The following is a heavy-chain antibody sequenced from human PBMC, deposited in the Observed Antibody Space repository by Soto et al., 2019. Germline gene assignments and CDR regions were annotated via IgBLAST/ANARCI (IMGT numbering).Heavy chain of an antibody. CDR1: GYTFNAYY. CDR3: AGGIGRDGSSWYRGGYDS. D-gene: IGHD2-15*01. V-gene: IGHV1-2*04. CDR2: INPDTGGT. J-gene: IGHJ4*02. Sequence: QVRLVQSGAEVKKSGASVKVSCKASGYTFNAYYIHWMRQAPGQGLEWMGWINPDTGGTDYAQKLQGWVSLTRDTTITTGYMELASLKSDARVVYDGAGGIGRDGSSWYRGGYDSWGQGTLVTVS.